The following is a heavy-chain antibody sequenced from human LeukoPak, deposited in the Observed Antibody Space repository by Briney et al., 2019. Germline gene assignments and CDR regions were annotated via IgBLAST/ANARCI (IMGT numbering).Heavy chain of an antibody. CDR2: IYYSGST. V-gene: IGHV4-30-4*01. D-gene: IGHD4-17*01. J-gene: IGHJ4*02. Sequence: SETLSLTCTVSGGSINSGAYDWGWIRQPPGRGLEWIGCIYYSGSTYDNPSLKSRVSISVDTSKKQFSLKLNSVTAADTAVYYCARGRHGAYDYWGPGTLVTVSS. CDR1: GGSINSGAYD. CDR3: ARGRHGAYDY.